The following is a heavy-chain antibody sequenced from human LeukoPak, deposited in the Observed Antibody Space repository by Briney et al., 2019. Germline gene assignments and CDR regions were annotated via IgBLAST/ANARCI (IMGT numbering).Heavy chain of an antibody. CDR1: GGSISSSSYY. CDR2: IYYSAST. Sequence: SETLSLTCTVSGGSISSSSYYWGWIRQPPGTGLEWIGSIYYSASTYYNPSLKSRVTISIDTSKNQFSLKLSSVTAADTAVYYCARGGDYYYYYMDVWGKGTTVTISS. V-gene: IGHV4-39*07. J-gene: IGHJ6*03. CDR3: ARGGDYYYYYMDV.